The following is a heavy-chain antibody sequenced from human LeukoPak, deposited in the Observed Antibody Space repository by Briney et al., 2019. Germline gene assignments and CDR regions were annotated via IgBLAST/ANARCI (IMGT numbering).Heavy chain of an antibody. CDR2: IYTSGSI. D-gene: IGHD4-17*01. V-gene: IGHV4-4*07. CDR1: GGSINNYY. CDR3: ARDSGTTGEVKFDP. J-gene: IGHJ5*02. Sequence: SETLSLTCTVSGGSINNYYWSWIRQPPGKGLEWIGRIYTSGSITYNPSLKSRVSMSVDTSKNQFSLKLSSVTAADTAVYYCARDSGTTGEVKFDPWGQGTLVTVSS.